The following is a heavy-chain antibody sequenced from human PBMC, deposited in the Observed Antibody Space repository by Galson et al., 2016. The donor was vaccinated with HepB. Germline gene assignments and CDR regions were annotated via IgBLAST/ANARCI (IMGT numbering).Heavy chain of an antibody. Sequence: SLRLSCAASGFTVSSNYMTWVRQAPGKGLEYVSVIYSGGTTYYADSVKGRFTISRDNSKNTLCLQMNTLRAEDTAVYYCARGVYGDHGWFDYWGQGTLVTVSS. J-gene: IGHJ4*02. CDR2: IYSGGTT. D-gene: IGHD4-17*01. V-gene: IGHV3-66*02. CDR3: ARGVYGDHGWFDY. CDR1: GFTVSSNY.